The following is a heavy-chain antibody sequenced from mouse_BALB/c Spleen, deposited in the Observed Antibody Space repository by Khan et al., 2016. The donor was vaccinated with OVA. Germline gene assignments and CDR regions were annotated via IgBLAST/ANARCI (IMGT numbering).Heavy chain of an antibody. CDR3: ARGLRRYYYAMDY. D-gene: IGHD2-2*01. V-gene: IGHV4-1*02. Sequence: EVKLLESGGGLVQPGGFLKLSCAASGFDFSRYWMSWVRQAPGKGLEWIGEINPDSSTINYTPSLKDKFIISRDNAKNTLYLQMSKVRSEDTALYYCARGLRRYYYAMDYWGQGTSVTVSS. CDR1: GFDFSRYW. J-gene: IGHJ4*01. CDR2: INPDSSTI.